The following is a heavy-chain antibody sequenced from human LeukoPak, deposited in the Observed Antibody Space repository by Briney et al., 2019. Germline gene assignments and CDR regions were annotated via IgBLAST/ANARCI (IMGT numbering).Heavy chain of an antibody. Sequence: SETLSLTCTVSGGTISSYYWTWIRQPAGKGLEWIGRIYTSGSTNYNPSLKSRVTISVDTSKNQFSLKLSSVTAADTAVYYCARGQYGSGSLPSYFDYWGQGTLVTVSS. D-gene: IGHD3-10*01. CDR2: IYTSGST. CDR3: ARGQYGSGSLPSYFDY. V-gene: IGHV4-4*07. J-gene: IGHJ4*02. CDR1: GGTISSYY.